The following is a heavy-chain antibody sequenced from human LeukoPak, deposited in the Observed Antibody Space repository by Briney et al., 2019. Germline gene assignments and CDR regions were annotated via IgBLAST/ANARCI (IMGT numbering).Heavy chain of an antibody. CDR1: GFIVSSNY. Sequence: PGGSLRLSCAASGFIVSSNYMSWVRQAPGKGLEWVSIIYGGGNTYYADSVKGRFTISRDNSKNTLYLQMSSLRAEDTAVYYCASEVGSSTNYWGQGTLVTVSS. D-gene: IGHD1-26*01. V-gene: IGHV3-53*01. J-gene: IGHJ4*02. CDR2: IYGGGNT. CDR3: ASEVGSSTNY.